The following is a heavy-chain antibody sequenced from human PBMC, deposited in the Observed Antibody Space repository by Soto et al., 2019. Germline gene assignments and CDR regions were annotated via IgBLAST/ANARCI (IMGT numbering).Heavy chain of an antibody. J-gene: IGHJ5*02. CDR3: ARDQGGAARQNWFDP. CDR2: IYYSGST. CDR1: GGSISSGGYY. D-gene: IGHD6-6*01. Sequence: PSETLSLTCTVSGGSISSGGYYWSWIRQHPGKGLEWIGYIYYSGSTYYNPSLKSRVTISVDTSKNQFSLKLSSVTAADTAVYYCARDQGGAARQNWFDPWGQGTLVTVPQ. V-gene: IGHV4-31*03.